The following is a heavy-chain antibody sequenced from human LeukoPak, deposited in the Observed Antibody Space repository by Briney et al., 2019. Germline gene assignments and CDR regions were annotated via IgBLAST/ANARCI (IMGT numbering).Heavy chain of an antibody. Sequence: GGSLRLSCAASGFTFSSYAMSWVRQAPGKGLEWVSAISGSGGSTYYADSVKGRFTISRDNSKNTLYLQMNSLRAEDTAVYYCARGKYGYSGYDYSGEASWLDYWGQGTLVTVSS. V-gene: IGHV3-23*01. CDR1: GFTFSSYA. CDR3: ARGKYGYSGYDYSGEASWLDY. D-gene: IGHD5-12*01. CDR2: ISGSGGST. J-gene: IGHJ4*02.